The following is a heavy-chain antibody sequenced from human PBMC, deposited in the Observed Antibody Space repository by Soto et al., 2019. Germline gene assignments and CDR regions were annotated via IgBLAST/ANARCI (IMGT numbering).Heavy chain of an antibody. D-gene: IGHD6-6*01. CDR1: GYSFTSYW. J-gene: IGHJ6*03. V-gene: IGHV5-51*01. Sequence: GESLKISCKGSGYSFTSYWIGWVRQMPGKGLEWMGIIYPGDSDTRYSPSFQGQVTISADKSISTAYLQWSSLKASDTAMYYCARWSSSSVGVRRYYYYYMDVWGKGTTVTVSS. CDR2: IYPGDSDT. CDR3: ARWSSSSVGVRRYYYYYMDV.